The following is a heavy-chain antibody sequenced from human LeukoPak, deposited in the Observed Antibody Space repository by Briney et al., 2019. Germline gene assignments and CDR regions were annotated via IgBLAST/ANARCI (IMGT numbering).Heavy chain of an antibody. CDR1: GFTFSSYA. J-gene: IGHJ5*02. V-gene: IGHV3-23*01. D-gene: IGHD2-15*01. Sequence: GGSLRLSCAASGFTFSSYAMSWVRQAPGKGLEWVSAISGSATTYYADSVRGRFIISRDNSKNTLYLQMSSLRAEDTAVYYCAKSKEDCCGSFDPWGQGTLVTVSS. CDR3: AKSKEDCCGSFDP. CDR2: ISGSATT.